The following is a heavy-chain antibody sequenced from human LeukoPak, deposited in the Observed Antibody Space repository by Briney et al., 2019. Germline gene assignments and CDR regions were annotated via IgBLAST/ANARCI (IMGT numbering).Heavy chain of an antibody. CDR2: INPDSGGT. J-gene: IGHJ4*02. CDR1: GYTFTGYY. CDR3: ARSQSLGYCSGGSCFPFGY. D-gene: IGHD2-15*01. V-gene: IGHV1-2*06. Sequence: ASVKVSCKASGYTFTGYYMHWVRQAPGQGLECMGRINPDSGGTNYAQKFQGRVTMTRDTSISTAYMELSRLRSDDTAVCYCARSQSLGYCSGGSCFPFGYWGQGTLVTVSS.